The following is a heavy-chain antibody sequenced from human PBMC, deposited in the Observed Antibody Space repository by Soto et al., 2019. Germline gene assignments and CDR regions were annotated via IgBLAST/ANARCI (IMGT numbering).Heavy chain of an antibody. CDR3: ASQNTGAAGTQEGYYFDY. J-gene: IGHJ4*02. Sequence: QVQLQESGPGLVKPSGTLSLTCAVSSGSISSSNWWSWVRQPPGKGLEWIGEIYHSGSTNYNPSLKSRVTISVAKSKNQFSLKLSSVTAADTAVYYCASQNTGAAGTQEGYYFDYWGQGTLVTVSS. CDR2: IYHSGST. CDR1: SGSISSSNW. D-gene: IGHD6-19*01. V-gene: IGHV4-4*02.